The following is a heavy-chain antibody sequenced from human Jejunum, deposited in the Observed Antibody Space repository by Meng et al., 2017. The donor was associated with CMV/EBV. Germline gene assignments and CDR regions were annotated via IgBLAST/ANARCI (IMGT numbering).Heavy chain of an antibody. CDR3: AKDHFDSSGYSFGVSRNDAFNV. CDR2: ISASGAGT. V-gene: IGHV3-23*01. CDR1: YA. J-gene: IGHJ3*01. Sequence: YARALVRQAPGKGLEWVSSISASGAGTHYADSVKGRFTISRDNSKNSLYLQMYSLRAEDTAVYFCAKDHFDSSGYSFGVSRNDAFNVWGQGTVVTVSS. D-gene: IGHD3-22*01.